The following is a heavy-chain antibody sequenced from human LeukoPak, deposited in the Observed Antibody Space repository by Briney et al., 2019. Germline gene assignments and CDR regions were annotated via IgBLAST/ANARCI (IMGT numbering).Heavy chain of an antibody. V-gene: IGHV1-18*01. J-gene: IGHJ4*02. CDR1: GGTFSSYA. CDR3: ARDGDYDSSGYEQTPEQDY. Sequence: ASVKVSCKASGGTFSSYAISWVRQAPGQGLEWMGWISAYNGNTNYAQKLQGRVTMTTDTSTSTAYMELRSLRSDDTAVYYCARDGDYDSSGYEQTPEQDYWGQGTLVTVSS. D-gene: IGHD3-22*01. CDR2: ISAYNGNT.